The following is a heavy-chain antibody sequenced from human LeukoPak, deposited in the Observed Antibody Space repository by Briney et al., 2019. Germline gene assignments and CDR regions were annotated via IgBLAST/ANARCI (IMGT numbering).Heavy chain of an antibody. J-gene: IGHJ4*01. CDR2: IKEDGSEK. CDR3: ARSIMGGGAFDY. D-gene: IGHD3-10*01. V-gene: IGHV3-7*03. CDR1: GFTLSSYW. Sequence: GGSLRLSCAASGFTLSSYWLNWVSQTPGKGLEWEANIKEDGSEKYHVDSVKGRFTISRDNAKSSLFLQMNNLRAEDTTLYYCARSIMGGGAFDYWGHGTQVTVSS.